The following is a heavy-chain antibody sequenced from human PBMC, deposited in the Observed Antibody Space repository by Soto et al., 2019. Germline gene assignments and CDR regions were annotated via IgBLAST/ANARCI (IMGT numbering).Heavy chain of an antibody. CDR1: GFTFSSYG. D-gene: IGHD6-13*01. V-gene: IGHV3-33*01. Sequence: QVQLVESGGGVVQPGRSLRLSCAASGFTFSSYGMHWVRQAPGKGLEWVAVIWYDGSNKYYVDSVKGRFTVSRDNSKNTLYLQMNSLRAEDTAVYYCARGSWQPLKRSPCLDYWGQGTLVTVSS. J-gene: IGHJ4*02. CDR2: IWYDGSNK. CDR3: ARGSWQPLKRSPCLDY.